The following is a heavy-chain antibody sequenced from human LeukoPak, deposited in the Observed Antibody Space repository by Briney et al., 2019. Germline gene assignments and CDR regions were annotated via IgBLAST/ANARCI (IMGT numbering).Heavy chain of an antibody. J-gene: IGHJ2*01. CDR2: IYYSGST. CDR1: GYSISCSNW. CDR3: ARSPRYYYDSSGYPSWYFDL. V-gene: IGHV4-28*01. D-gene: IGHD3-22*01. Sequence: SDTLSLTCAVSGYSISCSNWWGWIRQPPGKGLEWIGYIYYSGSTYYNPSLKSRVTMSVDTSKNQFSLKLSSVTAVDTAVYYCARSPRYYYDSSGYPSWYFDLWGRGTLVTVSS.